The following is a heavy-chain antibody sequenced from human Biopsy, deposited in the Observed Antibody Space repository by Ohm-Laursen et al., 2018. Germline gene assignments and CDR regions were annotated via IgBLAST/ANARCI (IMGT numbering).Heavy chain of an antibody. D-gene: IGHD5-18*01. CDR2: IYHSGTT. CDR3: ARATVETASFDF. CDR1: GGSISTDLNY. V-gene: IGHV4-31*01. J-gene: IGHJ4*02. Sequence: PSETLSLTCPVSGGSISTDLNYWSWIRQHPGKGLEWIGYIYHSGTTYYNPSLESQVTISIDTSKNQFSLKVTSVTAADTAVYYCARATVETASFDFWGQGTLVTVSS.